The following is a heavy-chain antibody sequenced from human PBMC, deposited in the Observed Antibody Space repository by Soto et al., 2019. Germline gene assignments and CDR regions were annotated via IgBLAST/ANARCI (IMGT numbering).Heavy chain of an antibody. V-gene: IGHV2-5*02. D-gene: IGHD2-21*02. Sequence: QITLKESGPSPVKPTQTLTVTCTFSGFSLSNSGVGVAWIRQPPGKALEWLALIYGDNDKRYSPSLKTKLTLSKAISKNPAVLTMYNMVPGDTSKYYCAHCSVHDLGGDNAGSSEGFDSWGQGTLVTVSS. CDR3: AHCSVHDLGGDNAGSSEGFDS. J-gene: IGHJ4*02. CDR2: IYGDNDK. CDR1: GFSLSNSGVG.